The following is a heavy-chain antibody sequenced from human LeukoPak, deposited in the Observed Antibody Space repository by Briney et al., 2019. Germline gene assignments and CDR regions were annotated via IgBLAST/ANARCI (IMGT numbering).Heavy chain of an antibody. CDR2: ISDSGDST. V-gene: IGHV3-23*01. CDR1: GFTFSSYA. CDR3: AKSSLGDTAAYQYYFDY. D-gene: IGHD5-18*01. Sequence: GGSLRLSCSASGFTFSSYAMSWVRQAPGKGLEWVSAISDSGDSTYYADSVKGRFTISRDNSKNTLYLQMNSLRAEDTAVYYCAKSSLGDTAAYQYYFDYWGQGTLVTVSS. J-gene: IGHJ4*02.